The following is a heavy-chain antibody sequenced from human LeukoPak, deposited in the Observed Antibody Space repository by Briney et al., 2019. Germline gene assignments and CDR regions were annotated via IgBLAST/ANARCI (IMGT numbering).Heavy chain of an antibody. J-gene: IGHJ4*02. CDR1: GGTFSSYA. D-gene: IGHD2-2*01. V-gene: IGHV1-69*13. Sequence: SVKVSCKASGGTFSSYAISWVRQAPWQGLEWMGGIIPIFGTANYAQKFQGRVTITADESTSTAYMELSSLRSEDTAVYYCARVAQMPRLFDYWGQGTLVTVSS. CDR3: ARVAQMPRLFDY. CDR2: IIPIFGTA.